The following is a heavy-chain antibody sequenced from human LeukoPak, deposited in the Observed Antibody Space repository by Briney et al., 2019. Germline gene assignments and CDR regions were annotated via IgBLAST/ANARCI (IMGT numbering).Heavy chain of an antibody. CDR3: ARRGYCSSTSCFYGMDV. V-gene: IGHV5-51*01. CDR1: GYSFTSYW. CDR2: IYPGDSDT. Sequence: GESLKISCKGSGYSFTSYWIGWVRQMPGKGLEWMGIIYPGDSDTRYSPSFQGQVTISADKSTSTAYLQWSSLKASDTAMYYCARRGYCSSTSCFYGMDVWGQGTTVTVSS. D-gene: IGHD2-2*01. J-gene: IGHJ6*02.